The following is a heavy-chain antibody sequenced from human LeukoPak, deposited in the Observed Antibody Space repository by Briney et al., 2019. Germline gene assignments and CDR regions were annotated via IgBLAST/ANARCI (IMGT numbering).Heavy chain of an antibody. V-gene: IGHV4-34*01. CDR1: GGSFSGYY. CDR2: INHSGST. Sequence: PSETLSLTCAVYGGSFSGYYWSWIRQPPGKGLEWIGEINHSGSTNYNPSLKSRVTISVDTSKNQFSLKLSSVTAADTAVYYCARRGPYYYGSGSYYTDYMDVWGKGTTVTISS. D-gene: IGHD3-10*01. CDR3: ARRGPYYYGSGSYYTDYMDV. J-gene: IGHJ6*03.